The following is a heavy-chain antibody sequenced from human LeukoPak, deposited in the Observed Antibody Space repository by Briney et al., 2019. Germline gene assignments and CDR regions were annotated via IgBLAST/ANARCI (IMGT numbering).Heavy chain of an antibody. V-gene: IGHV3-23*01. CDR1: GFTFSSYA. D-gene: IGHD3-22*01. Sequence: SGGSLRLSCAASGFTFSSYAMSWVRQAPGQGLEWVSAISGSGGSTYYADSVKGRFTISRDNSKNTLYLQMNSLRAEDTAVYYCAKIQKDYYDSSGYAWGQGTLVTVSS. CDR3: AKIQKDYYDSSGYA. J-gene: IGHJ4*02. CDR2: ISGSGGST.